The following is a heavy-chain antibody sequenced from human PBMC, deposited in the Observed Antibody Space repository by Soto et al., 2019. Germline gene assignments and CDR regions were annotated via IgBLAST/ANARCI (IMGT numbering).Heavy chain of an antibody. CDR3: ARDYSRQSDYDFGPYYYYYGMDV. CDR1: GGTFSSYA. J-gene: IGHJ6*02. Sequence: SVKVSCKASGGTFSSYAISWVRQAPGQGLEWMGGIIPIFGTANYAQKFQGRVTITADESTSTAYMELSSLRSEDTAVYYCARDYSRQSDYDFGPYYYYYGMDVWGQGTTVTVS. D-gene: IGHD5-12*01. CDR2: IIPIFGTA. V-gene: IGHV1-69*13.